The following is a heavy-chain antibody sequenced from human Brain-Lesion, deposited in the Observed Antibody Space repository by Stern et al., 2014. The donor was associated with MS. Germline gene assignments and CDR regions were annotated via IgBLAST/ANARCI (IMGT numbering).Heavy chain of an antibody. Sequence: QVQLVQSGPGLVKPSETLSLSCTVSGGSINSSSYYWGWVRQPPGKGLEWIGSIYYSGSSYSHPSLKSRLAMSVDPSKNHFSLILSLVTAADTAVYYCARLGVMVTFGGVIAPSDFDSWGQGTLVTVSS. CDR3: ARLGVMVTFGGVIAPSDFDS. V-gene: IGHV4-39*02. CDR1: GGSINSSSYY. J-gene: IGHJ4*02. D-gene: IGHD3-16*02. CDR2: IYYSGSS.